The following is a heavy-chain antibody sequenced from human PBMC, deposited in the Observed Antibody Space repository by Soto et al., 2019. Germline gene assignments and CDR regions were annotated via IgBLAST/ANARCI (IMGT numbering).Heavy chain of an antibody. D-gene: IGHD4-17*01. CDR2: INHSGST. J-gene: IGHJ1*01. CDR3: ARPGLLRRLGFQH. Sequence: SETLSLTCAVYGGSFSGYYWSWIRQPPGKGLEWIGEINHSGSTNYNPSLKSRVTISVDTSKNQFSLKLSSVTAADTAVYYCARPGLLRRLGFQHWGQGTLVTVSS. CDR1: GGSFSGYY. V-gene: IGHV4-34*01.